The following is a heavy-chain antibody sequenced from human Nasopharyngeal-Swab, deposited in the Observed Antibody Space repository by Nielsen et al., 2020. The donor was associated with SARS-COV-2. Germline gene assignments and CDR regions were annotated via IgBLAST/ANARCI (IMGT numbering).Heavy chain of an antibody. V-gene: IGHV3-30*03. J-gene: IGHJ4*02. D-gene: IGHD6-19*01. Sequence: GKSLKISCAASGFTFSSYGMHWVRQAPGKGLEWVAVISYDGSNKYYADSVKGRFIISRDNSKNTLYLQMNSLRAEDTAVYYCVRDEGGGWRPWGQGTLVTVSS. CDR3: VRDEGGGWRP. CDR1: GFTFSSYG. CDR2: ISYDGSNK.